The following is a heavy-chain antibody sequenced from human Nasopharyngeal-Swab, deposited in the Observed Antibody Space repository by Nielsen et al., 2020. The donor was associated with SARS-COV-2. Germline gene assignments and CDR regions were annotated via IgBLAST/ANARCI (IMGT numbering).Heavy chain of an antibody. Sequence: GGSLRLSCAASEFTMSRNGMHWVRQAPGKGLEWVAYISSSSSTPYYADSVKGRFTISRDNPKNSLYLQMNSLRDEDTALYYCARDVAIVGATLENWGQGTPVTVSS. V-gene: IGHV3-48*02. D-gene: IGHD1-26*01. CDR1: EFTMSRNG. J-gene: IGHJ4*02. CDR3: ARDVAIVGATLEN. CDR2: ISSSSSTP.